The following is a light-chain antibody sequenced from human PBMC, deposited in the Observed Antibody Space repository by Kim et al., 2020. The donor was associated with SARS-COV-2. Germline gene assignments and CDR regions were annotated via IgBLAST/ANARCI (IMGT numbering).Light chain of an antibody. CDR1: QSISSW. CDR2: DAS. J-gene: IGKJ1*01. Sequence: CSSVENRVTITCGASQSISSWLVRYQQKPGKAPKLLIYDASSLESGVPSRFRGSGSGTEFTLTISSLQPDDFATYYCQQYNSYWAFGRGTKVDIK. V-gene: IGKV1-5*01. CDR3: QQYNSYWA.